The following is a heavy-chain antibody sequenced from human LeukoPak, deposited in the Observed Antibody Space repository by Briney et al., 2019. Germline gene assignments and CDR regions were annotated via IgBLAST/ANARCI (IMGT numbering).Heavy chain of an antibody. CDR3: ARRSGGLDV. Sequence: GESLKISCKGSGYSFTTKWIAWVRQMPGKGLGWMGITYPGDSDTTYSPSFQGQVTISADKSISTAYLQWRSLKPSDTAIYYCARRSGGLDVWGQGTTVTVSS. J-gene: IGHJ6*02. V-gene: IGHV5-51*01. CDR1: GYSFTTKW. D-gene: IGHD2-15*01. CDR2: TYPGDSDT.